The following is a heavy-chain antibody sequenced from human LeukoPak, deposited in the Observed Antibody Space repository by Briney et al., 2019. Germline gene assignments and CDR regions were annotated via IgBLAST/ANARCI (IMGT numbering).Heavy chain of an antibody. CDR1: GYTFTAYY. CDR3: VGDLMTTPTWDFDY. Sequence: ASVKVSCKASGYTFTAYYMHWVRQAPGQGLEWMGWINPISGTTNYAQKLQGRVTVTRDTSISTVYMELSRLESDDTAVYYCVGDLMTTPTWDFDYWGQGTLVTVAS. V-gene: IGHV1-2*02. D-gene: IGHD3-16*01. CDR2: INPISGTT. J-gene: IGHJ4*02.